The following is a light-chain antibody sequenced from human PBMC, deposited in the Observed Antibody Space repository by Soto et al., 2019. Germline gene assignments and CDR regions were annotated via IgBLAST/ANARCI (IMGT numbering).Light chain of an antibody. Sequence: QSALTQPASVSGSPGQSITISCTGTSSDIGSHNFVSWHQQHPGKAPKFIIYGVSNRPSGVSNRFSGSKSGNTASLTISGLQADDEADYYCSSYTSTYIWVFGGGTQLTFL. J-gene: IGLJ3*02. CDR2: GVS. V-gene: IGLV2-14*01. CDR3: SSYTSTYIWV. CDR1: SSDIGSHNF.